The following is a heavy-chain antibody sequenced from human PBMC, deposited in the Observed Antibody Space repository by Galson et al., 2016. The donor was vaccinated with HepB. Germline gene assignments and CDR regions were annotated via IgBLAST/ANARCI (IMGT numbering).Heavy chain of an antibody. CDR2: ISGRGGST. Sequence: SLRLSCAASGFTFSSYAMSWFRQAPGKGRGWVSGISGRGGSTYDADAVGRRFTISRENSKNTLYMQMKSLRAEDTAVYYCAKSLLGVTLVSYYYGMDVWGQGTTVTVSS. V-gene: IGHV3-23*01. D-gene: IGHD2-21*02. CDR3: AKSLLGVTLVSYYYGMDV. J-gene: IGHJ6*02. CDR1: GFTFSSYA.